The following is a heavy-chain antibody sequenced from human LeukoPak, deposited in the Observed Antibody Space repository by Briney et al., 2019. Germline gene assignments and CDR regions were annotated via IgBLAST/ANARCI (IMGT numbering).Heavy chain of an antibody. CDR3: ARDSSDAYNPEPGY. CDR1: GFTFRSYS. CDR2: ISGMSSTI. V-gene: IGHV3-48*02. J-gene: IGHJ4*02. D-gene: IGHD5-24*01. Sequence: GGSLRLSCAASGFTFRSYSMTWVRQAPGKGLEWVSFISGMSSTIYYADSVKGRFTISRDNAKNSVYLQMNSLRDEDTAVYYCARDSSDAYNPEPGYWGQGTLVTVSS.